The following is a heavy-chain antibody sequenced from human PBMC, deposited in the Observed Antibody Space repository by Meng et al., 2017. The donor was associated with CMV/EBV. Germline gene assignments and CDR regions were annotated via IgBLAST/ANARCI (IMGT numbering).Heavy chain of an antibody. J-gene: IGHJ6*02. V-gene: IGHV3-30*02. CDR2: IRYDGSNK. CDR1: GFTFSSYG. Sequence: GESLKISCAASGFTFSSYGMHWVRQAPGKGLEWVAFIRYDGSNKYYADSVKGRFTISRDNSKNTLYLQMNSLRAEDTAVYYCAKGREYQLLYRWYYYGMEVWGQGTTVTVSS. D-gene: IGHD2-2*02. CDR3: AKGREYQLLYRWYYYGMEV.